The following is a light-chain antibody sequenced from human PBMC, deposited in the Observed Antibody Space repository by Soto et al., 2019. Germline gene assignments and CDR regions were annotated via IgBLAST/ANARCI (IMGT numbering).Light chain of an antibody. Sequence: EIVLTQSPGTLSLSPGERATLSCRASQSVSSSYLAWYQQKPGQAPRLLIYGASSRATGIPDRFSGSGSGTDFTLTISRLEPEDFEVYYCQQFSSYQPDFGGGTKVDI. J-gene: IGKJ4*01. CDR3: QQFSSYQPD. CDR2: GAS. CDR1: QSVSSSY. V-gene: IGKV3-20*01.